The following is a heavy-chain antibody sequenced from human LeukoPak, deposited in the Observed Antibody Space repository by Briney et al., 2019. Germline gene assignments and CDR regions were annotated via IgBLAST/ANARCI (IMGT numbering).Heavy chain of an antibody. CDR1: GFTVSSDS. V-gene: IGHV3-15*01. CDR3: TSRRPPSIAAAGRVGY. Sequence: GGSLRLSCTVSGFTVSSDSMSWVRQAPGKGLEWVGRIKKKPDGGTTDYAAPVKGRFTISRDDLKNTLYLQMNSLKTEDTAVYYCTSRRPPSIAAAGRVGYWGQGTLVTVSS. CDR2: IKKKPDGGTT. J-gene: IGHJ4*02. D-gene: IGHD6-13*01.